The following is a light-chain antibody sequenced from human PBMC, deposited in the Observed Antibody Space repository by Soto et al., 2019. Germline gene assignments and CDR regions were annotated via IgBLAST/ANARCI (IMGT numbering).Light chain of an antibody. Sequence: EIVMTQSPATLSVSPGETASLSCRASQSAGNFLAWYQQKPGQAPRLLLYGASTRATGVPPRFSGGGSGTEFTLTISSLQSEDSAIYYCQQYKSWPPITFGQGTRLEIK. CDR2: GAS. CDR3: QQYKSWPPIT. V-gene: IGKV3-15*01. J-gene: IGKJ5*01. CDR1: QSAGNF.